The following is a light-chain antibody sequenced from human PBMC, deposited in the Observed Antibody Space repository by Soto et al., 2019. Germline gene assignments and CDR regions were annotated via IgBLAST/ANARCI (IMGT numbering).Light chain of an antibody. CDR2: GAS. J-gene: IGKJ1*01. CDR3: QQYNNCWT. Sequence: EIVMTQSPATLSVSPGERATLSCRASQSVSSNLAWYQQKPGQAPRILIYGASTRATGIPARFSGSGSGTKFTLTISSLQSEDFAVYYCQQYNNCWTFGQGTKVEIK. CDR1: QSVSSN. V-gene: IGKV3-15*01.